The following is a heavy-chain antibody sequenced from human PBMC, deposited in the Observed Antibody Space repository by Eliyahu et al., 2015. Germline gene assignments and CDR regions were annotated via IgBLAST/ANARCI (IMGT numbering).Heavy chain of an antibody. Sequence: QVQLVQSGAEVKKPGASVKVSCKASGYTFTSYYIHWVRQAPAWGRAWMGIINPSGGSTKYAQKFQRRVTMTRDTSTSTVYIELSRLRSEDTAMYYCAGQGGNSDFDYWGQGTLVTVSS. V-gene: IGHV1-46*01. J-gene: IGHJ4*02. CDR1: GYTFTSYY. D-gene: IGHD4-23*01. CDR2: INPSGGST. CDR3: AGQGGNSDFDY.